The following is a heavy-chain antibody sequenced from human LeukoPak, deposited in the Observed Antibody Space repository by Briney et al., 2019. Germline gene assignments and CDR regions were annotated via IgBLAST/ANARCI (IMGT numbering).Heavy chain of an antibody. V-gene: IGHV4-59*01. D-gene: IGHD2-15*01. CDR3: ARGYSGYYGMDV. CDR2: IYYSGST. CDR1: GXSISSYY. J-gene: IGHJ6*02. Sequence: SETLSLTCTVSGXSISSYYGSWIRQPPGKGLEWIGYIYYSGSTNYNPSLKSRVTISVDTSKNQFSLKLSSVTAADTAVYYCARGYSGYYGMDVWGQGTTVTVSS.